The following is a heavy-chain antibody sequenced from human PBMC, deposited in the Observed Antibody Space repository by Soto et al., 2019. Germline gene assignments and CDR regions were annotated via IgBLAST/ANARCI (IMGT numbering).Heavy chain of an antibody. CDR3: ARGGQYSYDSSGYDDAFDI. Sequence: SETLSLTCAVSGGSISSGGYSWSWIRQPPGKGLEWIGYIYHSGSTYYNPSLKSRVTISVDRSKNQFSLKLSSVTAADTAVYYCARGGQYSYDSSGYDDAFDIWGQGTMVTVSS. CDR1: GGSISSGGYS. D-gene: IGHD3-22*01. CDR2: IYHSGST. J-gene: IGHJ3*02. V-gene: IGHV4-30-2*01.